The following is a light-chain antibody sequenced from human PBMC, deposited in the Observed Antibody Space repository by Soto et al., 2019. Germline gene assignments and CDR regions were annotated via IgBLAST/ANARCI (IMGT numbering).Light chain of an antibody. CDR1: HSVGNY. J-gene: IGKJ1*01. CDR3: QQRYNSWT. Sequence: EIVLTQSPATLSLSPGERATLSCRASHSVGNYLAWYQQKSGQAPSLLIYGASNRATGIPARFSGSGSGTDFTLTISSLEPEDFAVYYCQQRYNSWTFGQGTRVEIK. CDR2: GAS. V-gene: IGKV3-11*01.